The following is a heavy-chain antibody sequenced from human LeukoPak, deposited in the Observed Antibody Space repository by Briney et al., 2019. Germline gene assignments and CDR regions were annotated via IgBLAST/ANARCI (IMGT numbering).Heavy chain of an antibody. V-gene: IGHV3-64*01. D-gene: IGHD2-21*02. CDR1: GFTFSSYA. CDR3: VRGIAYCGGDCYSRWFDP. Sequence: GGSLRLSCAASGFTFSSYAMHWVRQAPGKGLEYVSANSSNGGSTYYANSVKGRFTISRDNSKNTLYLQMGSLRAEDMAVYYCVRGIAYCGGDCYSRWFDPWGQGTLVTVSS. CDR2: NSSNGGST. J-gene: IGHJ5*02.